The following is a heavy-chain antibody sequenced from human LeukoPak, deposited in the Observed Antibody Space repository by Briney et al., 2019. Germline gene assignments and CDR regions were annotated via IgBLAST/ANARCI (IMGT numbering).Heavy chain of an antibody. CDR2: ISYDGSNK. CDR1: GFTFSSYA. CDR3: ARGYYSDY. Sequence: GGSLRLSCAASGFTFSSYAMHWVRQAPGKGPEWVAVISYDGSNKYYADSVKGRFTISRDNSKNTLYLQMNSLRAEDTAVYYCARGYYSDYWGQGTLVTVSS. V-gene: IGHV3-30*04. J-gene: IGHJ4*02.